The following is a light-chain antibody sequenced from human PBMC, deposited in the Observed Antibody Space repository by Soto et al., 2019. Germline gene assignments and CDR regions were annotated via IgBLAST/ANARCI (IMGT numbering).Light chain of an antibody. J-gene: IGKJ5*01. CDR3: HKSYGPPIT. V-gene: IGKV1-39*01. Sequence: DIQMTQSPSSLSAFVGDRVTITCRASQTISNYLNWYQQRPGKAPKLLIYLASSLQSGVPSRFDGSGSGTDFTLTIISLQPEDSATYDCHKSYGPPITFGQGTRLEIK. CDR1: QTISNY. CDR2: LAS.